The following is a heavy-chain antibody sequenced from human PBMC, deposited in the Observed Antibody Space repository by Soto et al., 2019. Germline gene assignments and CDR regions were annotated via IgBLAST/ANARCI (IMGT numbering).Heavy chain of an antibody. J-gene: IGHJ3*02. D-gene: IGHD1-26*01. CDR3: AHDSGSYLGRAFDI. CDR2: INHSGST. CDR1: GGSFSGYY. V-gene: IGHV4-34*01. Sequence: SETLSLTCAVYGGSFSGYYWSWIRQPPGKGLEWIGEINHSGSTNYNPSLKSRVTISVDTSKNQFSLKLSSVTAADTAVYYCAHDSGSYLGRAFDIWGQGTMVTVSS.